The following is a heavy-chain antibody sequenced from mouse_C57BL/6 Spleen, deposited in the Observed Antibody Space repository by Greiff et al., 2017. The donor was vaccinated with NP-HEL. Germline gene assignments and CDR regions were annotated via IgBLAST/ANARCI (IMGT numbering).Heavy chain of an antibody. J-gene: IGHJ2*01. Sequence: QVQLQQSGAELVRPGASVKLSCKASGYTFTDYYINWVKQRPGQGLEWIARIYPGSGNTYYNEKFKGKATLTAEKSSSTAYMQLSSLTSEDSAVYFCARTGDAHYFDYWGQGTTLTVSS. CDR1: GYTFTDYY. V-gene: IGHV1-76*01. CDR2: IYPGSGNT. CDR3: ARTGDAHYFDY.